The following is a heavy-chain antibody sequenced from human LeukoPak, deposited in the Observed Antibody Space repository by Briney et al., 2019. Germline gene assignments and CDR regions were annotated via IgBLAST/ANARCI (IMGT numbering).Heavy chain of an antibody. J-gene: IGHJ4*02. CDR3: ARDELSAVGATSDY. CDR2: IWYDGSNK. V-gene: IGHV3-33*01. Sequence: GGSLRLSCAASGFTFSSYGMHWVCPAPGKGLEWVAVIWYDGSNKYYADSVKGRFTISRDNSKNTLYLQMNSLRAEDTAVYYCARDELSAVGATSDYWGQGTLVTVSS. D-gene: IGHD1-26*01. CDR1: GFTFSSYG.